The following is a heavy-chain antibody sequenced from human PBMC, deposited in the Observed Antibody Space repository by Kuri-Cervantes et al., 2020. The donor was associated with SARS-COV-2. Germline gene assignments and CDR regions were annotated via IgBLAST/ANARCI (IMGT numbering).Heavy chain of an antibody. J-gene: IGHJ4*02. Sequence: LSLTCAASGFSFRIYGMHWVRQAPGKGLEWVAMVSSDGTNQSYADSVKGRFTISRDNSKNTLHLQIISPRTEDTGVFYCARARVGVFDFWGQGTLVTVSS. CDR2: VSSDGTNQ. CDR1: GFSFRIYG. CDR3: ARARVGVFDF. D-gene: IGHD2-21*01. V-gene: IGHV3-30*03.